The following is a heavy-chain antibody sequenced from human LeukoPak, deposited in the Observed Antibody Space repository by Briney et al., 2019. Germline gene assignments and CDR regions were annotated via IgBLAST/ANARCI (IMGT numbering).Heavy chain of an antibody. D-gene: IGHD1-20*01. J-gene: IGHJ4*02. Sequence: GGSLRLSCAASGFTFSSYDMYWVRQAPGQGLEYVSTISSNGGNTYYANSVKGRFTISRDNSKNTLYLQMNSLRAEDTAVYYCAKSANWNYLDYWGQGTLVTVSS. V-gene: IGHV3-64*04. CDR3: AKSANWNYLDY. CDR1: GFTFSSYD. CDR2: ISSNGGNT.